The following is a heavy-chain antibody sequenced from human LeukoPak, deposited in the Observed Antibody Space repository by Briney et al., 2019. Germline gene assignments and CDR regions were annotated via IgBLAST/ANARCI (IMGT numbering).Heavy chain of an antibody. CDR1: GFTFSSYE. Sequence: GGSLRLSCAASGFTFSSYEMNWVRQAPGKGLEWVSYISASGSTKYYADSVKGRFTISRDNAKNSLYLQMNSLRAEDTAVYYCARATRGVGSNFDYWGQGTLVTVSS. D-gene: IGHD1-26*01. CDR3: ARATRGVGSNFDY. CDR2: ISASGSTK. J-gene: IGHJ4*02. V-gene: IGHV3-48*03.